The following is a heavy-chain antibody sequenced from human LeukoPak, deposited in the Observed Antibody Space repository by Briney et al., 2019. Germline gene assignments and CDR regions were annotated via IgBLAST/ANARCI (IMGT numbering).Heavy chain of an antibody. CDR2: IRYDGTNK. J-gene: IGHJ3*02. V-gene: IGHV3-30*02. CDR1: GFTFSRYG. D-gene: IGHD6-19*01. Sequence: GGSLRLSCAASGFTFSRYGMHWVRRAPGRGLEGGAFIRYDGTNKEYADSVKGRFTHSRDNSRNTVYLLMNSLKAEDTAVYYCAKNHTLRAGDRDALDIWGQETMVTVSS. CDR3: AKNHTLRAGDRDALDI.